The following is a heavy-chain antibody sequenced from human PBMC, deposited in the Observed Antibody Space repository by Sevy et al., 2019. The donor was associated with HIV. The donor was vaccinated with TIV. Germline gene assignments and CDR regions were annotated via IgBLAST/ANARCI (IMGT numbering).Heavy chain of an antibody. J-gene: IGHJ3*02. Sequence: GGCLRLSCAASGFTFSSYAMSWVRQAPGKGLEWVSAISGSGGSTYYADSVKGRFTISRDNSKNTLYLQMNSLRAEDTAVYYCAKDYYDSSGHTGDAFDIWGQGTMVTVSS. V-gene: IGHV3-23*01. CDR1: GFTFSSYA. D-gene: IGHD3-22*01. CDR2: ISGSGGST. CDR3: AKDYYDSSGHTGDAFDI.